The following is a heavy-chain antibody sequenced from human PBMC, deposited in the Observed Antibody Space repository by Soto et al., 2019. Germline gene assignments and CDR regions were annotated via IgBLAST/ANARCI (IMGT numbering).Heavy chain of an antibody. V-gene: IGHV3-33*01. J-gene: IGHJ3*02. Sequence: GGSLRLSGAPSGFTFSSYCMHWARQAPGKGLEWVAVIWYDGSNKVYADSVKGRFTISRDNSKNTLYLQMNSLRAEDTAVYYCARDLSGDYGALDTWGQGTMVTVSS. CDR2: IWYDGSNK. CDR1: GFTFSSYC. D-gene: IGHD4-17*01. CDR3: ARDLSGDYGALDT.